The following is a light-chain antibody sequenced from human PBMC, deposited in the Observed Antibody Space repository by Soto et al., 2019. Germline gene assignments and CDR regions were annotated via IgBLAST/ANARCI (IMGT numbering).Light chain of an antibody. CDR2: GAS. Sequence: VMTQSPGTLSVSPGERYTLSCMASQSVRSNLAWYQQQPGQAPXXLIYGASSRATGIPDRFNGSGSGTDFTPSISRLEPEFFAVDYCQQYGSSPTFGEGTRRDI. V-gene: IGKV3-20*01. CDR1: QSVRSN. J-gene: IGKJ5*01. CDR3: QQYGSSPT.